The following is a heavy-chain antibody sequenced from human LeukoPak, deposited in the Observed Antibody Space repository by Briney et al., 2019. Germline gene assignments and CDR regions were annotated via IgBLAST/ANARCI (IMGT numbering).Heavy chain of an antibody. CDR2: ISSSSSAI. V-gene: IGHV3-48*02. CDR3: AQKGGTDH. D-gene: IGHD2-15*01. J-gene: IGHJ4*02. Sequence: GGSLRLSCAASGFTFSSYAMNWVRQAPGKGLEWISYISSSSSAIYYADSVKGRFTISRDNAKNSLYLQMSSLRDEDTAVYYCAQKGGTDHWGQGTLVTVSS. CDR1: GFTFSSYA.